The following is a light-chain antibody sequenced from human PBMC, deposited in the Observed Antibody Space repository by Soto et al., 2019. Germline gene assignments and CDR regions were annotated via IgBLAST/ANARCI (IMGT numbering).Light chain of an antibody. CDR2: DVS. Sequence: QSALTQPASVSGSPGQSIAISCTGTSSDVGAYNYVSWYQQHPGRAPKLMIYDVSSRPSGVSNRFSGSKSGNTASLTISGLQDEDEADYYCKSFTTSSTYVFGTGTKLTAL. CDR1: SSDVGAYNY. V-gene: IGLV2-14*01. CDR3: KSFTTSSTYV. J-gene: IGLJ1*01.